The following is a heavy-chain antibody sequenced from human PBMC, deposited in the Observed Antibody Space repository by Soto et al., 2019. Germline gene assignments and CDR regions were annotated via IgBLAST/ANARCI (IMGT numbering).Heavy chain of an antibody. CDR2: ISYTGDFI. CDR3: ARDLLSGANYYAH. J-gene: IGHJ4*02. CDR1: GFTFSDYA. V-gene: IGHV3-21*04. D-gene: IGHD6-19*01. Sequence: GGSLRLSCAASGFTFSDYAMNWVHQAPGKGLEWVSSISYTGDFIYYADSVKGRFTISRDNAKNALYLQMTGLRGDDTAVYYCARDLLSGANYYAHWGQGTLVTVSS.